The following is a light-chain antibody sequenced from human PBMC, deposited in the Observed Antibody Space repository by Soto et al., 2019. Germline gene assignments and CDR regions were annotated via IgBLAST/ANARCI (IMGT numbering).Light chain of an antibody. CDR1: SSDVGDYNY. Sequence: QSALTQPASVSGSPGQSITISCTGISSDVGDYNYVSWYQQHPGKAPKLMIYEVSNRPSGVSNRFSGSKSDNSASLTISGLQSEDEADYYCSSYTSGSTLYVFGPGTQLTVL. CDR2: EVS. CDR3: SSYTSGSTLYV. V-gene: IGLV2-14*03. J-gene: IGLJ1*01.